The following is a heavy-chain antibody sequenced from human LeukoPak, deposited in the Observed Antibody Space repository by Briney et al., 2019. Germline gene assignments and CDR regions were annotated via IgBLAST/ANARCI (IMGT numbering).Heavy chain of an antibody. D-gene: IGHD1-26*01. CDR3: AGEVGGSWFDP. Sequence: PSETLSLTCTVSGGSISSYYWSWIRQPAGKGLEWIGRIYSSGNTNYNPSLKSRVTISLDTSKSQFSLNLSSVAAADTAVYYCAGEVGGSWFDPWGLGTLVTVSS. CDR1: GGSISSYY. CDR2: IYSSGNT. V-gene: IGHV4-4*07. J-gene: IGHJ5*02.